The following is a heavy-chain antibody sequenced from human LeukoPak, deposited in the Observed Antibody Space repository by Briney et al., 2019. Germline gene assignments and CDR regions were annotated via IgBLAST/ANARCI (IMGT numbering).Heavy chain of an antibody. CDR3: AKQPH. J-gene: IGHJ4*02. CDR2: IKPDGSEK. Sequence: PGGSLRLSCAASGFRFSTYWMSWVRHAPGKGLEWVANIKPDGSEKYSVDSVKGRFTISRDNAHNSLYLQMNSLRAEDTAVYYCAKQPHWGQGTLVTVSS. D-gene: IGHD5-18*01. V-gene: IGHV3-7*01. CDR1: GFRFSTYW.